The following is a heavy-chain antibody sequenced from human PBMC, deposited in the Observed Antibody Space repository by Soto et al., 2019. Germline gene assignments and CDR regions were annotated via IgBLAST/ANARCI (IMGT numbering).Heavy chain of an antibody. CDR3: ARERPDGARLDP. D-gene: IGHD6-6*01. J-gene: IGHJ5*02. CDR2: FFISGNT. V-gene: IGHV4-39*02. Sequence: PSETLSLTCTVSGGSISSTTYYWGWMRQPPGKGLEWIANFFISGNTYYNPSLKSRVTISVDTSKNQFSLKLSSVTAADTAVYYCARERPDGARLDPWGQGTLVTVSS. CDR1: GGSISSTTYY.